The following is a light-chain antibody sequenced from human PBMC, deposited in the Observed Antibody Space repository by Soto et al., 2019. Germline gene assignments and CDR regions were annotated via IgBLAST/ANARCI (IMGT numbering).Light chain of an antibody. CDR1: QSVGSY. Sequence: EIVLTQSPGTLSLSPGDTATLSCRASQSVGSYLAWYQQKPGQAPRLLIYATSSRAAGIPARFSGSGSGTDFTLTISTLEPEDFAVYYCQKYNRSPRTFGQGTKLEIK. V-gene: IGKV3-20*01. CDR2: ATS. J-gene: IGKJ2*01. CDR3: QKYNRSPRT.